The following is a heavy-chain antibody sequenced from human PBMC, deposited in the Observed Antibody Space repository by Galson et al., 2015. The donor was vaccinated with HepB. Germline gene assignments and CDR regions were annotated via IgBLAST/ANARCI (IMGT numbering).Heavy chain of an antibody. Sequence: SLRLSCAASGFTFSSYWMSWVRQAPGKGLEWVANIKQDGSEKYYVDSVKGRFTISRDNAKNSLYLQMNSLRAEDTAVYYCARDQVGSGWPFYGMDVWGQGTTVTVSS. J-gene: IGHJ6*02. V-gene: IGHV3-7*03. CDR2: IKQDGSEK. CDR1: GFTFSSYW. D-gene: IGHD6-19*01. CDR3: ARDQVGSGWPFYGMDV.